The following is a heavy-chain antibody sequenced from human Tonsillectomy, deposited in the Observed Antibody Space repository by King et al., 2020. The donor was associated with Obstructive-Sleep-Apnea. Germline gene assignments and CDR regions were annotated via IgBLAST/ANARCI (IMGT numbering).Heavy chain of an antibody. Sequence: LQLQESGPGRVRLWEPFSFTGTFPVGPTGSNSWGGFGKPPGRGWGGFGISIYIGGPNYNPPLKSRVTISVDTSKNQFSLKLSSVTAADTAVYYCARDQWLVPVYWGQGTLVTVSS. V-gene: IGHV4-59*13. CDR2: SIYIGGP. CDR1: VGPTGSNS. CDR3: ARDQWLVPVY. D-gene: IGHD6-19*01. J-gene: IGHJ4*02.